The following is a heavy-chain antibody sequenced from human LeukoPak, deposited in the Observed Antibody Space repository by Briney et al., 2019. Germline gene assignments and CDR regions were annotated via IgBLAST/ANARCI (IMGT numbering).Heavy chain of an antibody. J-gene: IGHJ6*02. CDR1: GGTFSSYA. V-gene: IGHV1-24*01. CDR3: AAKLGYSSSWYPYGMDV. CDR2: FDPEDGET. D-gene: IGHD6-13*01. Sequence: ASVKVSCKASGGTFSSYAISWVRQAPGKGLEWMGGFDPEDGETIYAQKFQGRVTMTEDTSTDTAYMELSSLRSEDTAVYYCAAKLGYSSSWYPYGMDVWGQGTTVTVSS.